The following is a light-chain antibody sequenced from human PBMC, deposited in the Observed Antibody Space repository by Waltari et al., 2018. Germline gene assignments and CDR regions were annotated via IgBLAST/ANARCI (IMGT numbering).Light chain of an antibody. Sequence: DIQMTLSPSSLSASVGDRVTITCRASQDISTWLAWYQQTPGNAPKLLIYRASILERGVPSRFSGSGSGTDFNLTIAGLQPEDFSTYFCQEHDKSPPWTFGQGTKVEL. J-gene: IGKJ1*01. CDR1: QDISTW. CDR3: QEHDKSPPWT. CDR2: RAS. V-gene: IGKV1-5*01.